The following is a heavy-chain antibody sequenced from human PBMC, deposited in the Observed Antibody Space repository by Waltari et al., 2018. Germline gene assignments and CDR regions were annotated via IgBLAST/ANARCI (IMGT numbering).Heavy chain of an antibody. CDR3: TRSGGASAFDI. J-gene: IGHJ3*02. D-gene: IGHD1-1*01. V-gene: IGHV3-7*02. CDR2: IGEDGTEK. Sequence: EVQLVESGGGLVQPGGSLRVYCTASDFIFSNYWMSWVRQAPGKEPEWVANIGEDGTEKYYVHSVKGRFTISRDNVKNSLYLEMNSLRAEDTAMYYCTRSGGASAFDIWGQGTMVTVSS. CDR1: DFIFSNYW.